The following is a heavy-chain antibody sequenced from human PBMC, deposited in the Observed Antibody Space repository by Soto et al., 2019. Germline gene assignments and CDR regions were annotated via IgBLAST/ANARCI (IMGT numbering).Heavy chain of an antibody. CDR1: VASISGFY. CDR3: VRDGTKALRDWFDP. Sequence: ETLSLGCTVSVASISGFYWSWIRKSAGKGLEWIGRIYATGTTDYNPSLKSRVMMSVDTSKKQFSLKLRSVTAADTAVYYCVRDGTKALRDWFDPWGQGMSVTVSS. V-gene: IGHV4-4*07. CDR2: IYATGTT. J-gene: IGHJ5*02. D-gene: IGHD1-1*01.